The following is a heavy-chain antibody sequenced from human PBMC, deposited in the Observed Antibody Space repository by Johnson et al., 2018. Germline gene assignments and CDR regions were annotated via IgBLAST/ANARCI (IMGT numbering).Heavy chain of an antibody. CDR2: ISGRGVST. V-gene: IGHV3-23*04. Sequence: VQLVESGGGLVQPGGSLRLSCAASGFTFSSYAMSWVRQAPGKGLEWVSAISGRGVSTYYADSVKGRFTLSSDNSKNTRYLQMNSLRAEDTAVYYCAKDIVGANYYYYYYMDVWGKGTTVTVSS. CDR1: GFTFSSYA. CDR3: AKDIVGANYYYYYYMDV. J-gene: IGHJ6*03. D-gene: IGHD1-26*01.